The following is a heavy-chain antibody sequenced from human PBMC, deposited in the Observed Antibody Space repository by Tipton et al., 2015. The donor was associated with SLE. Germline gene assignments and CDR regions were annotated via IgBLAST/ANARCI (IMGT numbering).Heavy chain of an antibody. D-gene: IGHD4-11*01. V-gene: IGHV3-15*01. CDR2: IKKKTDGGTT. CDR1: GSTFSNAW. CDR3: TTPNTTVGSSGYYY. Sequence: SLRLSCAASGSTFSNAWMNWVRQAPGKGLEWVGRIKKKTDGGTTDYAAPVKGRFSISRDDSKNMLYLQMNSLKTEDTAVYYCTTPNTTVGSSGYYYWGQGTLVTVSS. J-gene: IGHJ4*02.